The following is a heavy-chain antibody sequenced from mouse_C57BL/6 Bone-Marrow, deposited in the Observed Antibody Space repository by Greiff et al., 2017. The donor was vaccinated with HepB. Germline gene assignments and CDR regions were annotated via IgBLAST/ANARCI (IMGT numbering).Heavy chain of an antibody. CDR1: GFTFSDYY. Sequence: EVKLEESGGGLVQPGGSLKLSCAASGFTFSDYYMYWVRQTPEKRLEWVAYISNGGGSTYYPDTVKGRFTISRDNAKNTLYLQMSRLKSEDTAMYYCARRAAQATEFAYWGQGTLVTVSA. CDR3: ARRAAQATEFAY. V-gene: IGHV5-12*01. D-gene: IGHD3-2*02. J-gene: IGHJ3*01. CDR2: ISNGGGST.